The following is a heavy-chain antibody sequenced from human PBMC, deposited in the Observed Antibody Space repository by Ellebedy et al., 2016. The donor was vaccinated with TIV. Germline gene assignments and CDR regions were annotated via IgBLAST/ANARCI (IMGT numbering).Heavy chain of an antibody. CDR1: GFTFSSYG. CDR2: IWYDGSNK. CDR3: ARDGPDSSGFDY. J-gene: IGHJ4*02. Sequence: PGGSLRLSCAASGFTFSSYGMHWVRQAPGKGLEWVAVIWYDGSNKYYADSVKGRFTISRDNSKNTLYLQMNSLRAEGTAVYYCARDGPDSSGFDYWGQGTLVTVSS. D-gene: IGHD6-19*01. V-gene: IGHV3-33*08.